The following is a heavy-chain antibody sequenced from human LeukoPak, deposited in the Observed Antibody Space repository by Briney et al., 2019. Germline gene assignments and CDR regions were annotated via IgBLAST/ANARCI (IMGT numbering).Heavy chain of an antibody. J-gene: IGHJ3*02. Sequence: SETLSLTCTVSGGSISSYYWNWIRQPPGKGLEWIGYIHYSGSTNYNPSPKSRVTISVDTSKNQFSLKVSSVTAADTAVYYCAREGTTTDAFDIWGQGTMVTVSS. V-gene: IGHV4-59*01. CDR2: IHYSGST. CDR3: AREGTTTDAFDI. D-gene: IGHD1-1*01. CDR1: GGSISSYY.